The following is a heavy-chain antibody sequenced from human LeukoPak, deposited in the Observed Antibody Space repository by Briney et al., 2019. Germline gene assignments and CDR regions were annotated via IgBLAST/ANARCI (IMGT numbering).Heavy chain of an antibody. Sequence: GGSLRLSCAASGFTFSNYGMNWVRQAPGKGLEWVSALSSSGGSTYYADSVRGRFTISRDNSKNTLYLQMNSLKTEDTAVYYCTRARAVAGHFDYWGQGTLVTVSS. CDR3: TRARAVAGHFDY. CDR1: GFTFSNYG. J-gene: IGHJ4*02. CDR2: LSSSGGST. V-gene: IGHV3-23*01. D-gene: IGHD6-19*01.